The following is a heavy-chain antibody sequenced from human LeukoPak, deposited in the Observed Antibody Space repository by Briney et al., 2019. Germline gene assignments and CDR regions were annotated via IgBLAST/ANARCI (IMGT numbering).Heavy chain of an antibody. CDR2: ISTDGTNT. CDR3: ALVGGGDY. J-gene: IGHJ4*02. Sequence: GRSLRLSCAASGFTFDDYAMHWVRQAPGKGLERVSRISTDGTNTSYADSVKGRFTISRDNAKNTLSLQMNSLRAEDTAVYYCALVGGGDYWGQGTLVTVSS. V-gene: IGHV3-74*01. CDR1: GFTFDDYA. D-gene: IGHD3-3*01.